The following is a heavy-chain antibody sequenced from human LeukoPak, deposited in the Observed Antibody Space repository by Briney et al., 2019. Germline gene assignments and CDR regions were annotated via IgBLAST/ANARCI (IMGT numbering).Heavy chain of an antibody. CDR3: ARHDHGDYVAAAY. CDR2: INHSGST. Sequence: SETLSLTCAVYGGSFSAYYWSWIRQPPGKGLEWIGEINHSGSTNYNPSLKSRVTISVDTSKNQFSLKRSSVTAADTAVYYCARHDHGDYVAAAYWGQGTLVTVSS. CDR1: GGSFSAYY. V-gene: IGHV4-34*01. J-gene: IGHJ4*02. D-gene: IGHD4-17*01.